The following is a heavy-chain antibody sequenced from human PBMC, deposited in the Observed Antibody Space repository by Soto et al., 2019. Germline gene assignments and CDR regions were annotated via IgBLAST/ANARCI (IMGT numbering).Heavy chain of an antibody. CDR1: GYTFTSHY. J-gene: IGHJ4*02. D-gene: IGHD5-12*01. Sequence: SVKVSCKASGYTFTSHYMHWVRQAPGQGLEWMGIINPSGGSTSYAQKFQGRVTMTRDTSTSTVYMELSSLRSEDTAVYYCAVAQSGSLIDYWGQGTMVTVSS. CDR2: INPSGGST. CDR3: AVAQSGSLIDY. V-gene: IGHV1-46*01.